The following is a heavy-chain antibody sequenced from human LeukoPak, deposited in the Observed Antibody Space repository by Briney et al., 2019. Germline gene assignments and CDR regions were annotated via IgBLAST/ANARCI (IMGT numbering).Heavy chain of an antibody. CDR2: IYTSGST. CDR1: GGSISSYY. V-gene: IGHV4-4*07. D-gene: IGHD6-6*01. J-gene: IGHJ5*02. CDR3: ARDQDSSSYHWFDP. Sequence: SETLSLTCTVSGGSISSYYWSWIRQPAGKGLEWIGRIYTSGSTNYNPSLKSRVTMSVDTSKNQLSLKLSSVTAADTAVYYCARDQDSSSYHWFDPWGQGTLVTVSS.